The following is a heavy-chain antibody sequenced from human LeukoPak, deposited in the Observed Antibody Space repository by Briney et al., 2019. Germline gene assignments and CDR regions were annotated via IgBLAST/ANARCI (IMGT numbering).Heavy chain of an antibody. CDR2: IYSGGST. CDR1: GFTVSSNY. J-gene: IGHJ4*02. CDR3: ARGFPYYYGSGSWYYFDY. V-gene: IGHV3-53*04. Sequence: GGSLRLSCAASGFTVSSNYMSWVRQAPGKGLEWVSVIYSGGSTYCADSVKGRFTISRHNSKNTLYLQMNSLRAEDTAVYYCARGFPYYYGSGSWYYFDYWGQGTLVTVSS. D-gene: IGHD3-10*01.